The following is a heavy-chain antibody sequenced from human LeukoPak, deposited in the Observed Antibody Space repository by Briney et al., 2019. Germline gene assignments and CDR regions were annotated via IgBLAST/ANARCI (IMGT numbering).Heavy chain of an antibody. CDR2: IRYDGTKS. Sequence: GGSLRLSCTASGFQFSRNGMHWVRQAPGKGLEWVAFIRYDGTKSFYGDSVRGRFTISRDNSKNTLYLEMNSLRHEDTAVYSCARDFDDVNGNFYYIPDFWGQGTLVTVSS. CDR1: GFQFSRNG. D-gene: IGHD2-8*01. CDR3: ARDFDDVNGNFYYIPDF. V-gene: IGHV3-30*02. J-gene: IGHJ4*02.